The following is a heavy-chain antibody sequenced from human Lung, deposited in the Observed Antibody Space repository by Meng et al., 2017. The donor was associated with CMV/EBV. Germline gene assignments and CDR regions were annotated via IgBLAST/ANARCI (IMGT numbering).Heavy chain of an antibody. CDR3: TRRADYFDY. CDR2: ISIDGSSK. V-gene: IGHV3-30*04. Sequence: LTCAASGFTFSSYDMNWVRQAPGKALEWVAVISIDGSSKFYADSMKGRFTISRDNSKNTLFLQVNSLRPEDTAVYYCTRRADYFDYWGPGNLVTVSS. J-gene: IGHJ4*02. D-gene: IGHD6-25*01. CDR1: GFTFSSYD.